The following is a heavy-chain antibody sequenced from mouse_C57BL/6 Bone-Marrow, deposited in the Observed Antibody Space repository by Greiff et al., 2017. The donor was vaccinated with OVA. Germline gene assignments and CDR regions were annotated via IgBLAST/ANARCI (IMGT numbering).Heavy chain of an antibody. J-gene: IGHJ2*01. CDR1: GFTFSSYA. CDR3: ARDLGWLPFDY. CDR2: ISDGGSYT. D-gene: IGHD2-2*01. Sequence: EVQRVESGGGLVKPGGALKISCAAPGFTFSSYAMSWVRQTPEKRLEWVATISDGGSYTYYPDNVKGRFTISRDNAKNNLYLQMSHLKSEDTAMYYCARDLGWLPFDYWGQGTTLTVSS. V-gene: IGHV5-4*01.